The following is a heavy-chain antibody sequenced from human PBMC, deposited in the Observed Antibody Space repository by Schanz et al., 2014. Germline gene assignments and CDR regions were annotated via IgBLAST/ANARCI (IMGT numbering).Heavy chain of an antibody. CDR2: ISAYNGNT. D-gene: IGHD6-13*01. Sequence: QVQLVQSGAEVKKPGASVKVSCKASGYTFTSYGISWVRQAPGQGLEWMGWISAYNGNTKYPQKLQGRVTITRDTAASTAYMELSSLRSEDTAVYYCAREEGWGIAAAGPKHYYYGMDVWGQGTTVTVSS. CDR3: AREEGWGIAAAGPKHYYYGMDV. V-gene: IGHV1-18*01. CDR1: GYTFTSYG. J-gene: IGHJ6*02.